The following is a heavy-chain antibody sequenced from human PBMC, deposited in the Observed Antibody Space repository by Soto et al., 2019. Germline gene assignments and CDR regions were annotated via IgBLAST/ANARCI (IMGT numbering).Heavy chain of an antibody. Sequence: GGSLRLSCAASGFSFSSYGMSWVRQAPGKGLEWVSAISGSGGSTYYADSVKGRFTISRDNSKNTLYLQMSSLRAEDTAVYYCARADGYNLFRFTAYGYWGQGTLVTVSS. CDR2: ISGSGGST. J-gene: IGHJ4*02. CDR1: GFSFSSYG. D-gene: IGHD5-12*01. CDR3: ARADGYNLFRFTAYGY. V-gene: IGHV3-23*01.